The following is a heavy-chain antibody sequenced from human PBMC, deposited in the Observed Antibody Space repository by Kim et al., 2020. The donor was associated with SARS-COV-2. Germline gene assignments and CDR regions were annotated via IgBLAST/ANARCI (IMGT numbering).Heavy chain of an antibody. CDR3: ARGLAGGGGYCSSTSCPSLSYDDYGMDV. V-gene: IGHV3-66*01. Sequence: GGSLRLSCAASGFTVSSNYMSWVRQAPGKGLEWVSVIYSGGSTYYADSVKGRFTISRDNSKNTLYLQMNSLRAEDTAVYYCARGLAGGGGYCSSTSCPSLSYDDYGMDVWGQGTTVTVSS. CDR1: GFTVSSNY. J-gene: IGHJ6*02. CDR2: IYSGGST. D-gene: IGHD2-2*01.